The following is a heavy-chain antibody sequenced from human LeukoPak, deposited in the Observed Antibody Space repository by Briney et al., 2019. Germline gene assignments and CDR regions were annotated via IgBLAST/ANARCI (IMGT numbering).Heavy chain of an antibody. Sequence: GGSLRLSCAASLFTFSIYAVSCVRDAPEEGVGGFSAISGSGGSTYYADYVKGRFTISSDNTKKTLYLQMKSLRAEDTAVYYCAKDFMGGVATLGDFDIWGQGTMVTVSS. J-gene: IGHJ3*02. V-gene: IGHV3-23*01. CDR2: ISGSGGST. D-gene: IGHD3-16*01. CDR1: LFTFSIYA. CDR3: AKDFMGGVATLGDFDI.